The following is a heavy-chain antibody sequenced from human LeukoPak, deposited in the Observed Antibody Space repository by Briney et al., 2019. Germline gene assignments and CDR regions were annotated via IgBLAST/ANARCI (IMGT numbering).Heavy chain of an antibody. CDR3: ARAGITIFGVVQPLDY. CDR2: IYPGDSDT. V-gene: IGHV5-51*01. J-gene: IGHJ4*02. Sequence: GESLKISCKGSGYSFTSYWIGWVRPMPGEGLEWMGIIYPGDSDTRYSPSFQGQVTISADKSISTAYLQWSSLKASDTAMYYCARAGITIFGVVQPLDYWGQGTLVTVSS. CDR1: GYSFTSYW. D-gene: IGHD3-3*01.